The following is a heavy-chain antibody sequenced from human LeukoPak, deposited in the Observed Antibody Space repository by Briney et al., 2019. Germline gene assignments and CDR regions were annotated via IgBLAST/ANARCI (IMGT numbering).Heavy chain of an antibody. V-gene: IGHV3-23*01. Sequence: QSGGSLRLACAASGFTFSSHAMSWVRQAPGKGLEWVSAISGRGGSTYYADSVKGRFTISRDNSKNTLYLQMNSLRAEDAAVYYCAKDDCGDYVYYYMDVWGKGTTVTVSS. CDR2: ISGRGGST. J-gene: IGHJ6*03. CDR3: AKDDCGDYVYYYMDV. CDR1: GFTFSSHA. D-gene: IGHD4-17*01.